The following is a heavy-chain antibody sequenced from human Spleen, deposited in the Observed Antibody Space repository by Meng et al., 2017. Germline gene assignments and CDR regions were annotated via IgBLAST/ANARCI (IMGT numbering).Heavy chain of an antibody. D-gene: IGHD1-1*01. J-gene: IGHJ5*02. CDR3: ARQRSANDDLDT. Sequence: ASVKVSCKASGYSFTGHYIHCVRQAPGQGLEWMGRINPNSGVTQYSQNGQGRVTMTRDTSTNTAYMELNRLRFDDTAVYYCARQRSANDDLDTWGQGTLVTVSS. CDR2: INPNSGVT. CDR1: GYSFTGHY. V-gene: IGHV1-2*06.